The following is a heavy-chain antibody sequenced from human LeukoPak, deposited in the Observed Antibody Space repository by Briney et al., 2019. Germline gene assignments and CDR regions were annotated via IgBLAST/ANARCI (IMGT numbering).Heavy chain of an antibody. V-gene: IGHV3-53*01. J-gene: IGHJ6*02. CDR2: IYSGGST. D-gene: IGHD3-22*01. Sequence: GGSLRLSCAAFGFTVSSYYMSWVRQAPGKGLEWVSVIYSGGSTYYADSVKGRFTISRDNSKNTLYLQMNSLRAEDTAVYYCARDPDSSGYPSYYGMDVWGQGTTVTVSS. CDR3: ARDPDSSGYPSYYGMDV. CDR1: GFTVSSYY.